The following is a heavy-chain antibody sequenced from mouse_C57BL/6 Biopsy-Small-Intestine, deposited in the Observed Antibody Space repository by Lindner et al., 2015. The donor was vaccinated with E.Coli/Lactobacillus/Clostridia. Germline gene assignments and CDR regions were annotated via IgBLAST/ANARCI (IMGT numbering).Heavy chain of an antibody. CDR1: GYSFTSYW. J-gene: IGHJ2*01. CDR3: ARRGGNYGYFDY. D-gene: IGHD2-1*01. CDR2: FYPGNGRT. Sequence: VQLQESGAELVTPGASVTLSCKASGYSFTSYWINWVKQSPGQGLEWIGDFYPGNGRTNYNEKFNNKATLTVDTSSSTAYMQLSNLTSEDSAVYFCARRGGNYGYFDYWGQGTTLTVSS. V-gene: IGHV1-55*01.